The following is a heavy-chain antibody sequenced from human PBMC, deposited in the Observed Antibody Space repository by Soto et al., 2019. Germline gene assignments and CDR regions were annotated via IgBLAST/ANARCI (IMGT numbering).Heavy chain of an antibody. CDR2: IIPIFGTA. CDR3: ARGGYCSGGSCYPFDY. V-gene: IGHV1-69*06. D-gene: IGHD2-15*01. J-gene: IGHJ4*02. Sequence: QVQLVQSGAEVKKPGSSVKVSCKASGGTFSSYAISWVRQAPGQGFEWMGGIIPIFGTANYAQKFQGRVTITADKSTSTAYMELSSLRSEDTAVYYCARGGYCSGGSCYPFDYWGQGTLVTVSS. CDR1: GGTFSSYA.